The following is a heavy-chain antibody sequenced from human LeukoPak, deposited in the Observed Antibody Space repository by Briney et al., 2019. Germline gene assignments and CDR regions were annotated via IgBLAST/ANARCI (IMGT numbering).Heavy chain of an antibody. CDR3: LVRGIVNFDYFDY. Sequence: GGSPRLSCAASGFTFSSYWMHWVRQAPGKGLVWVSRINSDGSSTSYADSVKGRFTISRDNAKNTLYLQMNSLRAEDTAVYYCLVRGIVNFDYFDYWGQGTLVTVSS. CDR2: INSDGSST. J-gene: IGHJ4*02. V-gene: IGHV3-74*01. CDR1: GFTFSSYW. D-gene: IGHD3-10*01.